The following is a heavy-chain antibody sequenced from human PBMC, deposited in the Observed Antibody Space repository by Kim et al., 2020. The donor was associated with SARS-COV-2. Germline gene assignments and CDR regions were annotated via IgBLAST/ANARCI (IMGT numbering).Heavy chain of an antibody. Sequence: GGSLRLSCAASGFTFSSYSMNWVRQAPGKGLEWVSSISSSSYIYYADSVKGRFTISRDNAKNSLYLQMNSLRAEDTAVYYCARDPGYSRAAFDIWGQGTMVTVSS. D-gene: IGHD2-15*01. CDR1: GFTFSSYS. J-gene: IGHJ3*02. CDR2: ISSSSYI. CDR3: ARDPGYSRAAFDI. V-gene: IGHV3-21*01.